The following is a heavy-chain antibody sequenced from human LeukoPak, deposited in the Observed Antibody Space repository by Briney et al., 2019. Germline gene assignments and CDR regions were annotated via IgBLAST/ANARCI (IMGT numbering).Heavy chain of an antibody. Sequence: PSETLSLTCTVSGGSISSGGYYWRWIRQPPGKGLEWIGYIYYSGSTYYNPSLKSRVTISVDTSKNQFSPKLSSVTAADTAVYYCASSYCSSTSCYEAYWGQGTLVTVSS. CDR3: ASSYCSSTSCYEAY. CDR1: GGSISSGGYY. D-gene: IGHD2-2*01. V-gene: IGHV4-30-4*08. J-gene: IGHJ4*02. CDR2: IYYSGST.